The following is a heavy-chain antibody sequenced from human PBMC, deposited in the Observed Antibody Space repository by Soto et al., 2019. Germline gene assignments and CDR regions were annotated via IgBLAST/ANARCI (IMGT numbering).Heavy chain of an antibody. J-gene: IGHJ4*02. Sequence: SETLSLTCTVSGGSISSYYWSWIRQPPGKGLEWIGYIYYSGSTNYNPSLKSRVTISVDTSKNQFSLKLSSVTAADTAVYYCARGGTIFGVVISPGSFDYWGQGTLVTVSS. CDR2: IYYSGST. V-gene: IGHV4-59*01. CDR1: GGSISSYY. CDR3: ARGGTIFGVVISPGSFDY. D-gene: IGHD3-3*01.